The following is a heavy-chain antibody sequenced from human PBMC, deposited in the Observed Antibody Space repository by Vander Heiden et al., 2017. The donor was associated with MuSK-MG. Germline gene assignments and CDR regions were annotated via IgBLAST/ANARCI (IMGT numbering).Heavy chain of an antibody. J-gene: IGHJ3*02. V-gene: IGHV3-11*01. CDR1: GFTFSDHY. Sequence: QEQLVQSGGGLVKPGGSLRLPCAASGFTFSDHYMTWIRQAPGKGLEWVSYISGSGSTIYYADSVKGRFTVSRDNTKKSLFLQMNRLRAEDTAVYYCARDRGGNAYDIWGQGAVVNVSA. D-gene: IGHD1-1*01. CDR3: ARDRGGNAYDI. CDR2: ISGSGSTI.